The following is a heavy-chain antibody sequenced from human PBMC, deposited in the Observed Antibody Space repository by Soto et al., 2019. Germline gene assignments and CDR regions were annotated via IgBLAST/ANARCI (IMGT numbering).Heavy chain of an antibody. CDR2: INAGNGNT. CDR3: ARSSGYYLIDDY. CDR1: GYTFTNYA. Sequence: QVQLVQSGAEEKKPGASVKVSCKASGYTFTNYAMHWVRQAPGHRLEWMGWINAGNGNTKYSQKFQGRVTITRDTSASTAYMGLSSLRSEDTAVYYCARSSGYYLIDDYWGQGTLVTVSS. J-gene: IGHJ4*02. D-gene: IGHD3-22*01. V-gene: IGHV1-3*05.